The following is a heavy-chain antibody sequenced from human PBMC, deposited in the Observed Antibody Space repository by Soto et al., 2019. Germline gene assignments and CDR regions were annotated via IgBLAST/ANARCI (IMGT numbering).Heavy chain of an antibody. J-gene: IGHJ4*02. V-gene: IGHV4-31*02. CDR1: GASTVSHYH. Sequence: SETLSLTCSVSGASTVSHYHWTWIRQPPGKGLEWMGYIFNSGTTFYNPSLTSRLSISMDTSGNHFSLELRSVTAEDTAVYYCANLWYNWNDPHRDYWGQGTLVTVSS. CDR3: ANLWYNWNDPHRDY. D-gene: IGHD1-20*01. CDR2: IFNSGTT.